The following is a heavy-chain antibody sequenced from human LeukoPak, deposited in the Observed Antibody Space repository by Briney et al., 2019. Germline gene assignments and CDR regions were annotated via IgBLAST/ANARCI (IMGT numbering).Heavy chain of an antibody. CDR1: GFTLSRHS. CDR3: ARDLQDYYYMDV. Sequence: VGSLRLSCEGSGFTLSRHSMNWVRQAPGKGLEWLSYISISSSMIYYADSVKGRFTISRDNAKNSLYLQMNSLRAEDTALYYCARDLQDYYYMDVWGKGTTVTVSS. V-gene: IGHV3-48*04. J-gene: IGHJ6*03. CDR2: ISISSSMI.